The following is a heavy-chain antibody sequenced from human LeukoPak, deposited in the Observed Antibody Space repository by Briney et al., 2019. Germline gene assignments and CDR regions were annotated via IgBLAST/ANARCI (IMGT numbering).Heavy chain of an antibody. V-gene: IGHV1-18*01. CDR2: ISAYNGNT. J-gene: IGHJ4*02. CDR3: TRETSSRYFDY. Sequence: ASVKVSCKASGYTLTNYGISWVRQAPGQGLEWMGWISAYNGNTNYAQNFQGRITITRNTSISTAYMELSSLRSEDTAVYYCTRETSSRYFDYWGQGTLVTVSS. CDR1: GYTLTNYG.